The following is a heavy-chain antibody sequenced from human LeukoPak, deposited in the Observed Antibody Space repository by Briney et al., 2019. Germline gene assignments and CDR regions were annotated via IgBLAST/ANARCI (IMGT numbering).Heavy chain of an antibody. Sequence: PSETLSLTCTVSGGSISSYYWSWIRQPPGKGLEWIGYIYYSGSTNYNPSLKSRVTISVDTSKNQFSLKLSSVTAADTAVYYCARAPYGGENDYWGQGTLVTVSS. V-gene: IGHV4-59*01. J-gene: IGHJ4*02. CDR1: GGSISSYY. CDR2: IYYSGST. CDR3: ARAPYGGENDY. D-gene: IGHD2-21*01.